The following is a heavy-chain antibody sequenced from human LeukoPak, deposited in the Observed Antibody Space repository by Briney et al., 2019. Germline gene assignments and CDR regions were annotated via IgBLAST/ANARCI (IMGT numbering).Heavy chain of an antibody. CDR3: ARYTSEIGDYIDLSPAY. D-gene: IGHD4-17*01. Sequence: SGPTLVNPTQTLTLTCTFSGFSLSSSGVGVGWIRQPPGKALEWLAYIYYSGSTNYNPSLKSRVTISVDTSKNQFSLKLSSVTAADTAVYYCARYTSEIGDYIDLSPAYWGQGTLVTVSS. CDR1: GFSLSSSGVG. J-gene: IGHJ4*02. V-gene: IGHV4-61*05. CDR2: IYYSGST.